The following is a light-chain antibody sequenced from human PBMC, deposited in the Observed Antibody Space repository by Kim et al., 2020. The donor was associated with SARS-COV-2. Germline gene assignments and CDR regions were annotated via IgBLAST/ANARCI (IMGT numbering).Light chain of an antibody. V-gene: IGLV3-19*01. CDR2: GRN. J-gene: IGLJ2*01. CDR1: SLRRYY. Sequence: SELTQDPAVSVAVGQTVKITCQGDSLRRYYTSWYQQKPGQAPVLVIYGRNNRPSGIPERLSGSTSGNTASLIITGAQAEDEADYYCTSRGSSENVLFGGGTKVTVL. CDR3: TSRGSSENVL.